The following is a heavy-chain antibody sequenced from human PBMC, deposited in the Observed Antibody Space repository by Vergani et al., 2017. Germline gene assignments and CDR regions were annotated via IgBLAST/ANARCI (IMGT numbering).Heavy chain of an antibody. Sequence: EVQLVQSGAEVKKPGATMKISCKVSGYTFTDHYMHWVKQAPGKGLEWMGLVDPEDGETIYAEKFKGRVTIAADTSTDTAHLELSSLRSEDTAVYYCARVLPTGGYWGQGTLVTVSS. CDR3: ARVLPTGGY. CDR2: VDPEDGET. V-gene: IGHV1-69-2*01. J-gene: IGHJ4*02. D-gene: IGHD4-17*01. CDR1: GYTFTDHY.